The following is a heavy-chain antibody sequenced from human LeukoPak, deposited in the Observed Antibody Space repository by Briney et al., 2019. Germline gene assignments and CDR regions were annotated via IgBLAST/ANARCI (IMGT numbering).Heavy chain of an antibody. J-gene: IGHJ3*02. V-gene: IGHV3-30-3*01. D-gene: IGHD4-17*01. CDR3: ARGDYGDYEGGDAFDI. CDR2: ISYDGSNK. CDR1: GFTFSSYA. Sequence: GGSLRLSCAASGFTFSSYAMHWVRQAPGKGLEWVAVISYDGSNKYYADSVKGRFTISRDNSKNTLYLQMNSPRAEDTAVYYCARGDYGDYEGGDAFDIWGQGTMVTVSS.